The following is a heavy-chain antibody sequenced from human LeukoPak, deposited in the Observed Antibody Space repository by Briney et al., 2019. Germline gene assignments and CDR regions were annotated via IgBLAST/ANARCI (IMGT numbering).Heavy chain of an antibody. Sequence: TSETLSLTCTVSGGSISSYYWTWIRQPAGQGLEWIGRIYTSGRTNYNPSLKSRVTMSVDTSKNEFALKLSSVTAADTAVYYCARAPFGSNWSYFDYWGRGILVTVSS. CDR1: GGSISSYY. CDR2: IYTSGRT. D-gene: IGHD4-11*01. J-gene: IGHJ4*02. V-gene: IGHV4-4*07. CDR3: ARAPFGSNWSYFDY.